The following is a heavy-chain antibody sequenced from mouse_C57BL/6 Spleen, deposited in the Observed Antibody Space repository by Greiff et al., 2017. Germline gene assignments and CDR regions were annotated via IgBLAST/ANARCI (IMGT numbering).Heavy chain of an antibody. D-gene: IGHD1-1*01. V-gene: IGHV5-9-1*02. CDR1: GFTFSSYA. CDR3: TRANYYGSSSYYYAMDY. Sequence: EVKVVESGEGLVKPGGSLKLSCAASGFTFSSYAMSWVRQTPEKRLEWVAYISSGGDYIYYADTVKGRFTISRDNARNTLYLQMSSLKSEDTAMYYCTRANYYGSSSYYYAMDYWGQGTSVTVSS. CDR2: ISSGGDYI. J-gene: IGHJ4*01.